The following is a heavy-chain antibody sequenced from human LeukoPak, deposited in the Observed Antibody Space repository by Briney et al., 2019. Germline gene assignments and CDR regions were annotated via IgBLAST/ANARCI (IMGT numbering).Heavy chain of an antibody. J-gene: IGHJ5*02. Sequence: SVKVSCKASGGTFSDYAINWVRQAPGQGLEWMGGIIPMFGTAHSAQKFQGRVTITADESTSTAYMELSSLRSEDTAVYYCARELYYDSSGYSFSWFDPWGQGTLVTVSS. CDR1: GGTFSDYA. D-gene: IGHD3-22*01. V-gene: IGHV1-69*13. CDR3: ARELYYDSSGYSFSWFDP. CDR2: IIPMFGTA.